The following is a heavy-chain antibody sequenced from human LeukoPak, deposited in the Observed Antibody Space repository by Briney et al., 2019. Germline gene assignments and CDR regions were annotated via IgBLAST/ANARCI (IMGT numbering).Heavy chain of an antibody. CDR2: IIPILGIA. Sequence: VASVKVSCKASGGTFSSYTISWVRQAPGQGLGWMGRIIPILGIANYAQKFQGRVTITADKSTSTAYMELSSLRSEDTAVYYCARDGHIVVVPAAIYWFDPWGQGTLVTVSS. CDR1: GGTFSSYT. D-gene: IGHD2-2*01. CDR3: ARDGHIVVVPAAIYWFDP. J-gene: IGHJ5*02. V-gene: IGHV1-69*04.